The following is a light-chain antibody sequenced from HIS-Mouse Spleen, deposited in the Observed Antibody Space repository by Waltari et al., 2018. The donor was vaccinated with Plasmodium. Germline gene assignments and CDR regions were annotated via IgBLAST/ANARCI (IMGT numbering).Light chain of an antibody. Sequence: QSALTQPRSVSGSPGQSVTISCTGTSSDVGGYNYVSWYQQHPGKAPKLMIYDVSKRPSGVPDRVSGSKSGNTASLTISGRQAEDEADYYCCSYAGSYTYVFGTGTKVTVL. CDR3: CSYAGSYTYV. CDR1: SSDVGGYNY. CDR2: DVS. J-gene: IGLJ1*01. V-gene: IGLV2-11*01.